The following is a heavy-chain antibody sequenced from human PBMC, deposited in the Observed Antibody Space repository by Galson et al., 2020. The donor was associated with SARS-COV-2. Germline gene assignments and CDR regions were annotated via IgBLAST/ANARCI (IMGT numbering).Heavy chain of an antibody. D-gene: IGHD3-3*01. CDR3: ARENYDLLDI. J-gene: IGHJ3*02. CDR1: GFTFTTYA. V-gene: IGHV3-21*01. CDR2: ITTSGFI. Sequence: GEPLKISCVASGFTFTTYAMTWVRQAPGRGLEWVSTITTSGFIYYADSVTGRFTIFRDNAKNSLYLQMNSLRAEDTAVYYCARENYDLLDIWGQGTMVTVSS.